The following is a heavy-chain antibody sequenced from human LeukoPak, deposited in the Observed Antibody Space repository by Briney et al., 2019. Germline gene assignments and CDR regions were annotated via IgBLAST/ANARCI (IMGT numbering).Heavy chain of an antibody. CDR2: IYTSGNT. Sequence: SETLSLTCTVSGGSISSYYWSWIRQPAGKGLEWIGRIYTSGNTNYKPSLKSRVTVSVDTSKNQFSLKLSSVTAADTAVYYCARVSSSWYQDWYFDLWGRGTLVTVSS. CDR1: GGSISSYY. CDR3: ARVSSSWYQDWYFDL. J-gene: IGHJ2*01. D-gene: IGHD6-13*01. V-gene: IGHV4-4*07.